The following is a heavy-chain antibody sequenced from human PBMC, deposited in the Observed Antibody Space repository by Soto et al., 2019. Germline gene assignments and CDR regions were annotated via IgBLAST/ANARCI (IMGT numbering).Heavy chain of an antibody. CDR2: INDSGNST. D-gene: IGHD2-15*01. Sequence: EVQLLESGGGLVQPGGSVRLSCAASGFTFSHYAMSWVRQAPGQGLEWVSGINDSGNSTYYAESVKGRLTISRDNSKSTLYLEMNSLSADDTAVYYCAKEPATYVGSNWFDPWGQGTLVTVSS. V-gene: IGHV3-23*01. CDR3: AKEPATYVGSNWFDP. CDR1: GFTFSHYA. J-gene: IGHJ5*02.